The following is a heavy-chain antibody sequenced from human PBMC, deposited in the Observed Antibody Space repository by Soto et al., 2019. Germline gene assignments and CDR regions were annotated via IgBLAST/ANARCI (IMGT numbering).Heavy chain of an antibody. CDR2: TYYRSKWYN. J-gene: IGHJ3*02. V-gene: IGHV6-1*01. Sequence: PSQTLSLTCAISGDSVSSNSAAWNWIRQSPSRGLEWLGRTYYRSKWYNDYAVSVKSRITINPDTSKNQFSLQLNSVTPEDTAVYYCARGYYDFWSGQTINAFDIWGQGTMVTVSS. D-gene: IGHD3-3*01. CDR1: GDSVSSNSAA. CDR3: ARGYYDFWSGQTINAFDI.